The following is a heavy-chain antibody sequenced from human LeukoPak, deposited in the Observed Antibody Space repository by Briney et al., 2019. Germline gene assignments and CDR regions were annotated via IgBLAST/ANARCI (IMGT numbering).Heavy chain of an antibody. CDR2: IWYDGTDT. Sequence: GGSLRLSCVASGFTFSRFSMHWVRQAPGKGLEWVALIWYDGTDTYYADSVKGRFTISRDDSKNTVYLQMNSLRAEDTALYYCARGFLDFDYWGHGTLVTVSS. CDR1: GFTFSRFS. CDR3: ARGFLDFDY. D-gene: IGHD3-3*01. V-gene: IGHV3-33*01. J-gene: IGHJ4*01.